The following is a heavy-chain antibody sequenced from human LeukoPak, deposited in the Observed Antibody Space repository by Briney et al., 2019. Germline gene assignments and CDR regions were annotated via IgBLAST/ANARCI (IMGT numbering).Heavy chain of an antibody. J-gene: IGHJ1*01. CDR1: GGSFSGYY. CDR2: INHSGST. V-gene: IGHV4-34*01. Sequence: PSETLSLTCAVYGGSFSGYYWSWLRQPPGKGLEWIGEINHSGSTNYNPSLKSRVTISVDTSKNQFSLKLSSVTAADTAVYYCARGTTAGIAVAGTYFQHWGQGTLVTVSS. CDR3: ARGTTAGIAVAGTYFQH. D-gene: IGHD6-19*01.